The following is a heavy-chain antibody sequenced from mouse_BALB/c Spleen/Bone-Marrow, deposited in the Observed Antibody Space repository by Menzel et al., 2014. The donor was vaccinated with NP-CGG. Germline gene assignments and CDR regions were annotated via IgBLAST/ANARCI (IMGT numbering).Heavy chain of an antibody. CDR1: GYAFTDYL. CDR2: INPGSGST. V-gene: IGHV1-54*01. J-gene: IGHJ2*01. Sequence: QVQLQQSGAELVRPGTSVKVSCKASGYAFTDYLMEWLKQRPGQGLEWIGVINPGSGSTNYNEKFKDKATLTADKSSSTAYMQLSSLTSDDSAVYFCARYDGYFDYWAKAPFSQSPQ. D-gene: IGHD2-3*01. CDR3: ARYDGYFDY.